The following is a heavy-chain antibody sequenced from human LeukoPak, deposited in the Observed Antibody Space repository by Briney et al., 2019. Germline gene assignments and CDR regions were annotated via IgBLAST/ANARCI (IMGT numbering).Heavy chain of an antibody. J-gene: IGHJ4*02. CDR1: GFTFRNYV. Sequence: GGSLRLSCAASGFTFRNYVIHWVRQAPGKGLEWVAVTSSDLNVKLYADSVKGRFTISRDNSRSTLYLQMNSLGPEDTAIYYCAREGYYGSGSPPSLYFDYWGQGTLVTVSS. CDR2: TSSDLNVK. CDR3: AREGYYGSGSPPSLYFDY. V-gene: IGHV3-30-3*01. D-gene: IGHD3-10*01.